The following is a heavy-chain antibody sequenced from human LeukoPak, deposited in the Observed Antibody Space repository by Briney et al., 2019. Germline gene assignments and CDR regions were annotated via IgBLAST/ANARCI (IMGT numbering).Heavy chain of an antibody. CDR3: AKAQVALPHFYYFDY. V-gene: IGHV3-23*01. CDR2: ISGSGGTT. J-gene: IGHJ4*02. D-gene: IGHD3-3*02. Sequence: GGSLRLSCAASAFTFSTYAMSWVRQAPGKGLEWVSAISGSGGTTYYADSVKGRFTISRDNSKNTLYLQMNSLRAEDTAVYYCAKAQVALPHFYYFDYWGQGTLVTVSS. CDR1: AFTFSTYA.